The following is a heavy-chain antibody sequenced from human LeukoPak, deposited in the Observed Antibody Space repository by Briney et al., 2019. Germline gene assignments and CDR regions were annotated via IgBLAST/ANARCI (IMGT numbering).Heavy chain of an antibody. CDR1: GGSIGSYY. CDR2: IYYSGST. J-gene: IGHJ6*03. D-gene: IGHD3-3*01. V-gene: IGHV4-59*01. Sequence: SETLSLTCTVSGGSIGSYYWSWIRQPPGKGLEWIGYIYYSGSTNYNPSLKSRVTISVDTSKNQFSLKLSSVTAADTAVYYCARDQGTYYDFWSGTNRGYYYYYMDVWGKGTTVTVSS. CDR3: ARDQGTYYDFWSGTNRGYYYYYMDV.